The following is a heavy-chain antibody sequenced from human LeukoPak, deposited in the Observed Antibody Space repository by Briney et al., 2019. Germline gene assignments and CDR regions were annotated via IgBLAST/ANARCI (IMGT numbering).Heavy chain of an antibody. CDR3: AKGNCGGDCYTYYYFYMDV. D-gene: IGHD2-21*02. Sequence: GGSLRLSCGVSGISFKSYPMYWVRQAPGKGLEWVAVISYDGTKNYHADSVKGRFTISRDNSKNTLYLQMNSLRVEDTAVYYCAKGNCGGDCYTYYYFYMDVWGKGTTVTVSS. J-gene: IGHJ6*03. V-gene: IGHV3-30*04. CDR2: ISYDGTKN. CDR1: GISFKSYP.